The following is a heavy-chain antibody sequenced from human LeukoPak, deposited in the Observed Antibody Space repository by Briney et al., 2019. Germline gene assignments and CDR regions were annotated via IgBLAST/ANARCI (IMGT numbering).Heavy chain of an antibody. J-gene: IGHJ4*02. CDR3: ARAVRGVGSDY. Sequence: GGSLRLSCAASGFTFSSYGMHWVRQAPGKGLEWVAVICDDGSNKYYADSVKGRFTISRDDSKNTLYLQMNSLRVEDTAVYYCARAVRGVGSDYWGQGTLVTVSS. CDR2: ICDDGSNK. D-gene: IGHD3-10*01. CDR1: GFTFSSYG. V-gene: IGHV3-33*01.